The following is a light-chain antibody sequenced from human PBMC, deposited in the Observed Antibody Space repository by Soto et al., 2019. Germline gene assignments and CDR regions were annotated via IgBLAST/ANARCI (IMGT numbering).Light chain of an antibody. Sequence: EIVMTQSPLSLPVTPGEPASISCRSSQSLLHRNGYNYLDWYLQKPGQSPQLLIYLGSHRASGVPDRLSGSGSGTEFTLRISRVEAEDVGVYCCMQGLQPMYSFGQGTKLEIK. CDR2: LGS. CDR3: MQGLQPMYS. J-gene: IGKJ2*01. CDR1: QSLLHRNGYNY. V-gene: IGKV2-28*01.